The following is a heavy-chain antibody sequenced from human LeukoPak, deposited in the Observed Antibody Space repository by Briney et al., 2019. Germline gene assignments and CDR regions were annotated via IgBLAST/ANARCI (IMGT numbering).Heavy chain of an antibody. Sequence: SVKVSCKASGGTFSTYGISWVRQAPGQGLEWMGRTIPIFGTVNYARKFQGRVTITTDESTSTVYMELSSLRSEDTAVYYCVRVSYGDTRYYFDYWGQGTLVTVSS. CDR1: GGTFSTYG. V-gene: IGHV1-69*05. D-gene: IGHD4-17*01. CDR2: TIPIFGTV. J-gene: IGHJ4*02. CDR3: VRVSYGDTRYYFDY.